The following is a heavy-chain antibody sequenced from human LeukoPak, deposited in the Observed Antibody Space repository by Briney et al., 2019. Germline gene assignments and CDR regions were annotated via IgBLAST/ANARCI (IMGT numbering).Heavy chain of an antibody. J-gene: IGHJ3*02. CDR1: GGSISSSSYY. V-gene: IGHV4-39*07. CDR2: IYYSGST. Sequence: SSETLSLTCTVSGGSISSSSYYWGWIRQPPGKGLEWIGSIYYSGSTYYNPSLKSRVTISVDTSKNQFSLKLSSVTAADTAVYYCARLGIFGVVHDAFDIWGQGTMVTVSS. CDR3: ARLGIFGVVHDAFDI. D-gene: IGHD3-3*01.